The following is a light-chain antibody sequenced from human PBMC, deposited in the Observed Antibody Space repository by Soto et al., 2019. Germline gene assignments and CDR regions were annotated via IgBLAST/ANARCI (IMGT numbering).Light chain of an antibody. CDR2: DDT. CDR3: QLWDSQSGSV. V-gene: IGLV3-21*02. CDR1: NLGTKN. J-gene: IGLJ2*01. Sequence: SSELTQPPSVTVAPGQTATLTCGGNNLGTKNVHCYYQRPGQAPVLVVYDDTRRPSDITERFSGSKSGNLATLTLSRVEAGDEADYYCQLWDSQSGSVFGGGTKLTVL.